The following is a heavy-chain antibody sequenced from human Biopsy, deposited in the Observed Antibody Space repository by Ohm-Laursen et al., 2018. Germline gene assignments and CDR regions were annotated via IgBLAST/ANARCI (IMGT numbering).Heavy chain of an antibody. D-gene: IGHD6-19*01. CDR3: ARGLSSGWYGYFDV. Sequence: SLRLSCTAFGFTFGHYAMHWVRQAPGKGLEWISLIWYDGTNEDYADSVKGRFTISRDNSKNTLYLQINTLTLEDTAFYYCARGLSSGWYGYFDVWGRGTLVTVSS. J-gene: IGHJ2*01. V-gene: IGHV3-33*04. CDR2: IWYDGTNE. CDR1: GFTFGHYA.